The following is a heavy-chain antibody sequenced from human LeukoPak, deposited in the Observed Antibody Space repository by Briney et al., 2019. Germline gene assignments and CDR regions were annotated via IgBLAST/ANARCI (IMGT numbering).Heavy chain of an antibody. D-gene: IGHD5-12*01. CDR1: GGSISSYS. CDR3: ARARCGNAWYAFDI. J-gene: IGHJ3*02. Sequence: SQTLSLTFTVSGGSISSYSWGCIRRPPRRGLEWISYLSHSGSSDYNPSLTSRVTTLVDTSKNQFSLKLTSVAAADTAVYYCARARCGNAWYAFDIWGHGTMVTVSS. CDR2: LSHSGSS. V-gene: IGHV4-59*01.